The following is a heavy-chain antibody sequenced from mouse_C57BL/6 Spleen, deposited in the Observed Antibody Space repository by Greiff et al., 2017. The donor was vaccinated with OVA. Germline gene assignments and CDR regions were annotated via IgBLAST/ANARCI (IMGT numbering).Heavy chain of an antibody. CDR3: AKRAYYSNYVGYFDV. Sequence: QVQLKESGPGLVAPSQSLSITCTVSGFSLTSYGVDWVRQPPGKGLEWLGVIWGGGSTNYNSALMSRLSISKDNSKSQVFLKMNSLQTDDTAMYYCAKRAYYSNYVGYFDVWGTGTTVTVSS. CDR2: IWGGGST. V-gene: IGHV2-9*01. D-gene: IGHD2-5*01. CDR1: GFSLTSYG. J-gene: IGHJ1*03.